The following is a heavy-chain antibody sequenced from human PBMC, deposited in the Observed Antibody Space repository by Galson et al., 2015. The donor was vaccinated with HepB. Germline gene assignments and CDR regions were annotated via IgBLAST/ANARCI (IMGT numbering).Heavy chain of an antibody. CDR2: IKSKTDGGTT. V-gene: IGHV3-15*01. J-gene: IGHJ6*04. D-gene: IGHD4-17*01. CDR1: GFTFTNAW. CDR3: NTRWAYGDYGTSIFDV. Sequence: SLRLSCAASGFTFTNAWMTWVRQAPGKGLEWVGRIKSKTDGGTTDYAAPAKGRFTISRDDSKNTLYLQMNSLKTEDTAVYYCNTRWAYGDYGTSIFDVWGKGTTVTVSS.